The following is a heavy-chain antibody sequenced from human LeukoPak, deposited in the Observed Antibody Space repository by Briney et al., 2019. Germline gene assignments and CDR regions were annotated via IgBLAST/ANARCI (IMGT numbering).Heavy chain of an antibody. J-gene: IGHJ4*02. CDR2: IYYSGST. V-gene: IGHV4-59*08. Sequence: SETLSLTCTVSGGSISSYYWSWIRQPPGKGLEWIGYIYYSGSTNYNPSLKSRVTISVDTSKNQFSLKLSSVTAADTAVYYCARHDHGDNFDYWGQGTLVTVSS. D-gene: IGHD4-17*01. CDR1: GGSISSYY. CDR3: ARHDHGDNFDY.